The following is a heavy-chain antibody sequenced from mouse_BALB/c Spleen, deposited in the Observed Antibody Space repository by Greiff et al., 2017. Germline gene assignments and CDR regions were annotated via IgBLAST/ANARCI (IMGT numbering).Heavy chain of an antibody. CDR1: GFTFSSYA. CDR2: ISSGGST. CDR3: ARDGGNYVGAWFAY. V-gene: IGHV5-6-5*01. Sequence: EVKLEESGGGLVKPGGSLKLSCAASGFTFSSYAMSWVRQTPEKRLEWVASISSGGSTYYPDSVKGRFTISRDNARNILYLQMSSLRSEDTAMYYCARDGGNYVGAWFAYWGQGTLVTVSA. J-gene: IGHJ3*01. D-gene: IGHD2-1*01.